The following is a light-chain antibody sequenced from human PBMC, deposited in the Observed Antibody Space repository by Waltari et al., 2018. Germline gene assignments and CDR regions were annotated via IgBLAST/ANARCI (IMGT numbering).Light chain of an antibody. J-gene: IGKJ1*01. Sequence: AIRMTQSPSSLSASTGDRVTITCRASQGISSYLAWYQHKPGKAPKLLIYAASTLQNGVQSMFSGSGSGTDFTLTISCLQSEDFATYYCQQYYSYPRTFGQGTKVEIK. CDR1: QGISSY. V-gene: IGKV1-8*01. CDR2: AAS. CDR3: QQYYSYPRT.